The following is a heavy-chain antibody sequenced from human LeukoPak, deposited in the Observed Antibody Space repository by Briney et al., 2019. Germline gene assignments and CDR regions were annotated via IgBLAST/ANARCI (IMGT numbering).Heavy chain of an antibody. CDR1: GGSISSYY. D-gene: IGHD1-26*01. CDR3: ARQIRGGYLYYFDY. Sequence: SETLSLTCTVSGGSISSYYWSWIRQPPGKGLEWIGYIYYSGSTNYNPSLKSRVTISVDTSKNQFSLKLSSVTAADTAVYYCARQIRGGYLYYFDYWGQGTLVTVSS. J-gene: IGHJ4*02. CDR2: IYYSGST. V-gene: IGHV4-59*08.